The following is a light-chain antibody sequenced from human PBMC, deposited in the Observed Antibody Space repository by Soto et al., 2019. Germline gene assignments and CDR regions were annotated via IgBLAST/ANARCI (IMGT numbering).Light chain of an antibody. J-gene: IGLJ1*01. V-gene: IGLV2-23*01. Sequence: QSALTQPASVSGSPGQSITISCTGTSSDVGSYNLVSWYQQHPGEAPKLMIYGGTKRPSGVSNRFSGSKSGNTASLTISGLPAEEGADYYCCSYAGNTTYYVFGTGTKLTVL. CDR2: GGT. CDR3: CSYAGNTTYYV. CDR1: SSDVGSYNL.